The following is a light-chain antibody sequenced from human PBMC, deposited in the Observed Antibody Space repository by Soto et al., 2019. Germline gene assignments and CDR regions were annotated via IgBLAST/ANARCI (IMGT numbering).Light chain of an antibody. J-gene: IGKJ5*01. CDR2: GAS. CDR3: QHSSIWPVS. V-gene: IGKV3-15*01. Sequence: EIVMTQSPATLSVSPGERATLSCRASQSVSSNLAWYQQKPGQAPRLLIYGASTRATGIPARFSGSGSGTEFTLTISSLQSEDFAVYYCQHSSIWPVSFGQGTRLEIK. CDR1: QSVSSN.